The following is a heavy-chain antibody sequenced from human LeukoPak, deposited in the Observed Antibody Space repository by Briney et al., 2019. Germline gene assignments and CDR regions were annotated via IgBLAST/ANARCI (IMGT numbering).Heavy chain of an antibody. J-gene: IGHJ4*02. Sequence: GASVTVSFKASGYTFTSYDINWVRQAPGQGLEWMGWMNPNSGNTGYAQKFQGRVTMTRNTSISTAYMELSSLRSEDTALYYCARAPITSPFYFDYWGQGTLVTVSS. D-gene: IGHD2-2*01. V-gene: IGHV1-8*01. CDR2: MNPNSGNT. CDR1: GYTFTSYD. CDR3: ARAPITSPFYFDY.